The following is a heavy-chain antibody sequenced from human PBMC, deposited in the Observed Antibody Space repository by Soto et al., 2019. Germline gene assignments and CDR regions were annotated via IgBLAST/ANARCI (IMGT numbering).Heavy chain of an antibody. CDR2: ISGGGDAT. D-gene: IGHD3-10*01. Sequence: EVQLLDSGGGLVQPGGSLRLSCAASGFTFSGYALTWVRQAPGKGLEWVSAISGGGDATFYADSVKGRFIISRDNSKNNLYLQRNALRAEDTAVYYCARKVSGSTGRPDLWYFDLWGRGTLVTVSS. J-gene: IGHJ2*01. V-gene: IGHV3-23*01. CDR3: ARKVSGSTGRPDLWYFDL. CDR1: GFTFSGYA.